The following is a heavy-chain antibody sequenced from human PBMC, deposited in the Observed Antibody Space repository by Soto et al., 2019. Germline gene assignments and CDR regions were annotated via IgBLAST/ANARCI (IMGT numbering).Heavy chain of an antibody. CDR1: GGSISSGGYY. Sequence: QVQLQESGPGLVKPSQTPSLTCTVSGGSISSGGYYWSWIRQHPGKGLEWIGYIYYSGSTYYNPSLKSRVTISVDTSKNQFPLKLSSVTASDTAVYYCARVLGSTAAPGNWFDPWGQGTLVTVSS. D-gene: IGHD2-2*01. J-gene: IGHJ5*02. CDR2: IYYSGST. CDR3: ARVLGSTAAPGNWFDP. V-gene: IGHV4-31*03.